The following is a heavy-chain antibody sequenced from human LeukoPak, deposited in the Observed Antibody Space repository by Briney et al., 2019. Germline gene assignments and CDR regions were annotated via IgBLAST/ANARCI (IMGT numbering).Heavy chain of an antibody. D-gene: IGHD6-13*01. CDR3: AKCSSSWYTYYYYMDV. Sequence: GRSLRLSCAASGFTFSSNAMHWVRQAPGKGLEWVAVITYDGSSKYYADSVKGRFTISRDNSKNTLYLQMNSLRAEDTAVYYCAKCSSSWYTYYYYMDVWGKGTTVTVSS. CDR1: GFTFSSNA. V-gene: IGHV3-30-3*02. CDR2: ITYDGSSK. J-gene: IGHJ6*03.